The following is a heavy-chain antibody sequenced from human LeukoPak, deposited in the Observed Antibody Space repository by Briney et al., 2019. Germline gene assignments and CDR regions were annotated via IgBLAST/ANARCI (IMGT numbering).Heavy chain of an antibody. Sequence: ASVKVFCKASGGTFSSYAISWVRQAPAQGLEWMGGIIPIFGTANYAQKFQGRVTITTDESTSTAYMELSSLRSEDTAVYYCARDDSWSSSDYYYMDVWGKGTTVTVSS. CDR2: IIPIFGTA. J-gene: IGHJ6*03. D-gene: IGHD6-6*01. CDR1: GGTFSSYA. CDR3: ARDDSWSSSDYYYMDV. V-gene: IGHV1-69*05.